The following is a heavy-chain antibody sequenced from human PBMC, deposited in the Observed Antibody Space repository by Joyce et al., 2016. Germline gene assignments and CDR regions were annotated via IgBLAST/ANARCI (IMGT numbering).Heavy chain of an antibody. J-gene: IGHJ5*02. CDR2: MYYSGTTT. D-gene: IGHD3-3*01. CDR3: ARNDFWSGYDP. V-gene: IGHV4-39*07. Sequence: QVQLQESGPGLVKPSETLSLTCTVAGASIGISSWYWGWIRQPPGKGLGGLGSMYYSGTTTYYNPPLKSRVTISIDTSKNQFSLKLRSVTAADTAMYYCARNDFWSGYDPLGQGTLVTVSS. CDR1: GASIGISSWY.